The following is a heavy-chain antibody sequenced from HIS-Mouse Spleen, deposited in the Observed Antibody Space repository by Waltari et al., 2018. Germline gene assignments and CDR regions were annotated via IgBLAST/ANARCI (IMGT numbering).Heavy chain of an antibody. CDR1: GFPFSSYS. J-gene: IGHJ5*02. CDR2: RSSSSSYR. Sequence: EVQLVESGGGLVKPGGSLRLSCAASGFPFSSYSMNWVRQAPGKGVGGGSSRSSSSSYRDYADSVKGRFTSSRDNAKNSLYLQMNSLRAEDTAVYYCARDPSGYDNHWGQGTLVTVSS. V-gene: IGHV3-21*01. D-gene: IGHD5-12*01. CDR3: ARDPSGYDNH.